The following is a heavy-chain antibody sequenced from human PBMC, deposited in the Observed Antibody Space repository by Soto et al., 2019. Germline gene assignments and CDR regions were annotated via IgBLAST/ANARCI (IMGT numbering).Heavy chain of an antibody. CDR1: GITFSNAW. D-gene: IGHD6-6*01. J-gene: IGHJ4*02. CDR3: TTGRYSSSLYFDS. CDR2: IKSKIDGGTT. Sequence: EVQLVESGGGLVKPGGSLRVSCAASGITFSNAWMTWVRQAPGKGLEWVGRIKSKIDGGTTDYGVPVKGRFTISRDVSKNTLYLQMNSLKTEDTAVYYCTTGRYSSSLYFDSWGQGTLVTVSS. V-gene: IGHV3-15*01.